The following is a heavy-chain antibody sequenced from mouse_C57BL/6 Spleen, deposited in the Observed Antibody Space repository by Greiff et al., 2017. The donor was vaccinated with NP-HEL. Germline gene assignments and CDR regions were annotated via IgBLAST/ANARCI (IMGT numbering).Heavy chain of an antibody. J-gene: IGHJ3*01. CDR2: INPNNGGT. Sequence: VQLQQSGPELVKPGASVKIPCKGSGYTFTDYNMDWVKQSHGKSLEWIGDINPNNGGTIYNQKFKGKATLTVDKSSSTAYIELRSLTSEDTAVYYCARWDYDEAYWGQGTLVTVSA. D-gene: IGHD2-4*01. CDR1: GYTFTDYN. V-gene: IGHV1-18*01. CDR3: ARWDYDEAY.